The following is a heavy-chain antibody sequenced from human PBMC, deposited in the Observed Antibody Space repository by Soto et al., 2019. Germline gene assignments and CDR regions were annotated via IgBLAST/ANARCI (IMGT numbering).Heavy chain of an antibody. V-gene: IGHV4-61*01. D-gene: IGHD1-1*01. Sequence: QVQLQESGPGLVKPSETLSLTCTVSGGSVSSGSYYWSWIRQPPGKGLEWIGYIYYSGSTNYNPSLKSRVTISVDTSKNQFSLKLSSVTAADTAVYYCARRRIPTYYYYGMDVWGQGTTVTVSS. J-gene: IGHJ6*02. CDR3: ARRRIPTYYYYGMDV. CDR2: IYYSGST. CDR1: GGSVSSGSYY.